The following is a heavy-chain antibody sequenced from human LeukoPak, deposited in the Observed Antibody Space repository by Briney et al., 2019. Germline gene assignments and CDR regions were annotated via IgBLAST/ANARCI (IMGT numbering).Heavy chain of an antibody. Sequence: PAETLSLTCTVSGGSITSSYWSWIRQSPGKGLEWIGYIHYTGSTNYNPSLKSRVTMLIDTSKNQFSLKLSSVTAADTAVYYCARGRYSAGVNWFDPWGQGSTVTVSS. J-gene: IGHJ5*01. CDR1: GGSITSSY. V-gene: IGHV4-59*01. CDR3: ARGRYSAGVNWFDP. D-gene: IGHD3-9*01. CDR2: IHYTGST.